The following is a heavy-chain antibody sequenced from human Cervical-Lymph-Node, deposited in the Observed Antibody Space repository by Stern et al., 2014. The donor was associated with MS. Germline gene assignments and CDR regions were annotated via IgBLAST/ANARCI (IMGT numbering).Heavy chain of an antibody. Sequence: QDQLVQSGAEVKKPGASVKVSCKASGYTFTTYYIHWVRQAPGQGLEWMGIINPSGGSTIYEQKFQGRVAMTRDTSTSTVYMELSSLRSEDTAVYYCARRGSYGDYVSDYLDYWGQGTLVTVSS. V-gene: IGHV1-46*03. D-gene: IGHD4-17*01. CDR3: ARRGSYGDYVSDYLDY. J-gene: IGHJ4*02. CDR1: GYTFTTYY. CDR2: INPSGGST.